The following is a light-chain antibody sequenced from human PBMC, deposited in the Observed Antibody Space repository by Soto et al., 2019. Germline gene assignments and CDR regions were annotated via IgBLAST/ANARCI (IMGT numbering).Light chain of an antibody. CDR3: SSYTSNSHYV. CDR1: SSDVGGYNH. V-gene: IGLV2-14*03. CDR2: DDS. Sequence: QSVLTQPDSVSGSPGQSITISCTGTSSDVGGYNHVSWYHHHPGKAPKLLIYDDSHRPSGVSNRFSGSKSGNTASLTISGLQAEDEADYYCSSYTSNSHYVFGTGTKVTVL. J-gene: IGLJ1*01.